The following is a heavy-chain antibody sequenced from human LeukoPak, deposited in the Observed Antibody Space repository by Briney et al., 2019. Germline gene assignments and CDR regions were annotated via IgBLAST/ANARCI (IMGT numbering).Heavy chain of an antibody. CDR2: TYYTGST. CDR1: GGSISSSSYY. J-gene: IGHJ4*02. D-gene: IGHD6-13*01. CDR3: ARDHPYSSSWYRTLDY. V-gene: IGHV4-39*07. Sequence: SETLSLTCTVSGGSISSSSYYWGWIRQPPGKGLEWIGSTYYTGSTYYNPSLKSRVTMSVDTSKNQLSLKLSSVTAADTAVYYCARDHPYSSSWYRTLDYWGQGTLVTVSS.